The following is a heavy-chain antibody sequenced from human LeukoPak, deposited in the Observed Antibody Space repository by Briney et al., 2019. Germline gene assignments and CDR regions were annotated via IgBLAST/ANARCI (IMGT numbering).Heavy chain of an antibody. Sequence: ASVKVSCKASRYIFTGYQIHWVRHAPGEGQEWMGWINPKSGDTNYAQNFRDRVTVTRDSSVSTVYMELNSLRSDDTALYYCAREGRWESGYKFGSGTSALDFWGQGTLVSVSS. J-gene: IGHJ4*02. D-gene: IGHD3-10*01. CDR2: INPKSGDT. CDR1: RYIFTGYQ. V-gene: IGHV1-2*02. CDR3: AREGRWESGYKFGSGTSALDF.